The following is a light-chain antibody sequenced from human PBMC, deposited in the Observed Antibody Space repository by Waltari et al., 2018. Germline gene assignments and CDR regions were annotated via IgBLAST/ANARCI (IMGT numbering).Light chain of an antibody. J-gene: IGLJ2*01. V-gene: IGLV2-14*03. CDR3: SSYATSNTVV. Sequence: QSALTQPASVSGSPGQSIPISCTGTNSDIDPYDYVSWYQQHPGKAPKLILYDVSGRPSGISNRFSGSKSDNTASLTISGLQDEDEADYYCSSYATSNTVVFGGGTKVTVL. CDR2: DVS. CDR1: NSDIDPYDY.